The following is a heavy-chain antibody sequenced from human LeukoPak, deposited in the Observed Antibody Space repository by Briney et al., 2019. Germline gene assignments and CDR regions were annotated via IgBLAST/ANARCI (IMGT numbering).Heavy chain of an antibody. J-gene: IGHJ5*02. Sequence: SQTLSLTCAVSGGSISSGGYSWSWIRQPPGKGLEWIGYIYHSGSTYYNPSLKSRVTLSVDRSKNQFSLKLSSVTAADTAVYYCARGLGRVGGRFDPWGQGTLVTVSS. CDR2: IYHSGST. CDR3: ARGLGRVGGRFDP. CDR1: GGSISSGGYS. V-gene: IGHV4-30-2*01.